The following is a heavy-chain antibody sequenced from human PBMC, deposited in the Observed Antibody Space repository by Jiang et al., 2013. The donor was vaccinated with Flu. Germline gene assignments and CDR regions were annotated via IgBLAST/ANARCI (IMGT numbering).Heavy chain of an antibody. CDR1: GFTFSSYS. Sequence: SCAASGFTFSSYSMNWVRQAPGKGLEWVSSISSSSSYIYYADSVKGRFTISRDNAKNSLYLQMNSLRAEDTAVYYCTRGTRGYSYGLSYWGQGTLVTVSS. V-gene: IGHV3-21*01. CDR3: TRGTRGYSYGLSY. CDR2: ISSSSSYI. J-gene: IGHJ4*02. D-gene: IGHD5-18*01.